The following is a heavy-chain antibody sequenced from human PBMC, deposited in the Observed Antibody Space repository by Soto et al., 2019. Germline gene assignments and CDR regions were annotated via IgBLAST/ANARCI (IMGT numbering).Heavy chain of an antibody. Sequence: SETLSLTCAVSGGSISSGGYFWGWIRQPPGKGLEWIGTVYYSGSSFYNPSLKSRVTMSVDTSKNQFSLKLTSVTAADTAVYYCARIILLPDYWGQGTLVTVSS. J-gene: IGHJ4*02. CDR3: ARIILLPDY. V-gene: IGHV4-39*01. CDR2: VYYSGSS. CDR1: GGSISSGGYF.